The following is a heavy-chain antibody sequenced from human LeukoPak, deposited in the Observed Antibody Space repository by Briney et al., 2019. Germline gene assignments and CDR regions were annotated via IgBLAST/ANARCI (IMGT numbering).Heavy chain of an antibody. J-gene: IGHJ4*02. V-gene: IGHV4-59*01. D-gene: IGHD6-19*01. CDR2: IYYSGST. Sequence: PSETLSLTCTASDGSISSYYWSWIRQPPGKGLEWIGYIYYSGSTTYNPSLKSRVTISVDTSKNQFSLKLSSVTAADTAVYYCARGWSSGWYRNDYWGQGTLVTVSS. CDR1: DGSISSYY. CDR3: ARGWSSGWYRNDY.